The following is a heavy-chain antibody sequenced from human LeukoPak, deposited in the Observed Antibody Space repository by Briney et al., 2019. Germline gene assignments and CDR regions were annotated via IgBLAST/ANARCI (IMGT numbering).Heavy chain of an antibody. CDR2: INPSGGST. CDR3: ARGGSYGDYLDH. J-gene: IGHJ4*02. Sequence: ASVKVSCKASGYTFTSYYMHWVRQAPGQGLEWMGIINPSGGSTGYAQKFQGRVTMTRDTSTSTGYMELRSLRSEDAAVYYCARGGSYGDYLDHWGQGTLVTVPS. V-gene: IGHV1-46*01. D-gene: IGHD4-17*01. CDR1: GYTFTSYY.